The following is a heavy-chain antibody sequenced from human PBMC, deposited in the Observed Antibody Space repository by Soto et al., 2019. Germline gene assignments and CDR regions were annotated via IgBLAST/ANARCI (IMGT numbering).Heavy chain of an antibody. CDR3: ARESPLTYDILTGSAFDI. CDR1: GFTFSSYA. J-gene: IGHJ3*02. D-gene: IGHD3-9*01. Sequence: GGSLRLSCAASGFTFSSYAMHWVRQAPGKGLEWVAVISYDGSNKCYADSVKGRFTISRDNSKNTLYLQMNSLRAEDTAVYYCARESPLTYDILTGSAFDIWGQGTMVTVSS. CDR2: ISYDGSNK. V-gene: IGHV3-30-3*01.